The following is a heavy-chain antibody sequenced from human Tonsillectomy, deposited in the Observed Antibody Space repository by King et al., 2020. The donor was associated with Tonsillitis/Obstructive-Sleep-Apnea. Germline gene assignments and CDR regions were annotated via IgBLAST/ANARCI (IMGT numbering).Heavy chain of an antibody. D-gene: IGHD6-6*01. CDR3: ARSWLQYSSSSYFFDC. V-gene: IGHV4-59*08. CDR2: IYYSGST. CDR1: GGSISSSY. Sequence: QLQASGPGLVKPSETLSLTCTVSGGSISSSYWSWIRQPPGKGLEWIGYIYYSGSTSYNPSLNRRVTMSVDTSKNQFSLKLSSVTAADTAVYYCARSWLQYSSSSYFFDCWGQGTLVTVSS. J-gene: IGHJ4*02.